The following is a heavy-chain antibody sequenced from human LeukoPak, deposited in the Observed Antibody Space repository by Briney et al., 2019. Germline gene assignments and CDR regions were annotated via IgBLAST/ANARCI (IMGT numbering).Heavy chain of an antibody. CDR3: ARDAAGRVVVITTYYFDY. Sequence: GGSLRLSCAASRFTFSSYWMSWVRQAPGKGLEWVANIKQDGSEKYYVDSVKGRFTISRDNAKNSLYLQMSSLRAEDTAVYYCARDAAGRVVVITTYYFDYWGQGTLVTVSS. D-gene: IGHD3-22*01. J-gene: IGHJ4*02. CDR1: RFTFSSYW. V-gene: IGHV3-7*01. CDR2: IKQDGSEK.